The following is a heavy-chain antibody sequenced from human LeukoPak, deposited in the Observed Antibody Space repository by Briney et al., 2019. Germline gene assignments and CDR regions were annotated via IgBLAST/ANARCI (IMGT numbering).Heavy chain of an antibody. J-gene: IGHJ6*02. CDR1: GGSISIGVYY. D-gene: IGHD2-2*01. CDR2: TDYSGST. Sequence: SETLSLTCTVSGGSISIGVYYWNWIRQHPGKCLEWIGYTDYSGSTYYNPSLKSRVTISVDTSKNQFSLKLSSVTAADTAVYYCAREAPHCSSTSCYAAYYGMDVWGQGTTVTVSS. CDR3: AREAPHCSSTSCYAAYYGMDV. V-gene: IGHV4-31*03.